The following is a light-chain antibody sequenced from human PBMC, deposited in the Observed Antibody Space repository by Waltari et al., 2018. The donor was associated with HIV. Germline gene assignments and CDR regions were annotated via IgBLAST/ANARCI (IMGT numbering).Light chain of an antibody. CDR2: SNN. CDR3: AAWDDSRNGEVI. V-gene: IGLV1-44*01. CDR1: NSNLGSNF. Sequence: QSVLTQPPSASGTPGQRVTISCSGRNSNLGSNFVNWYQQVPGTAPKLLIYSNNQRPSGVPDRFSGSKSGNSASLAISGLRSEDEADYYCAAWDDSRNGEVIFGGGTKLTVL. J-gene: IGLJ2*01.